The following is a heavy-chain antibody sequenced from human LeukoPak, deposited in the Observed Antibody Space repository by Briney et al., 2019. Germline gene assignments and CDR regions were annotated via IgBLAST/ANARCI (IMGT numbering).Heavy chain of an antibody. Sequence: PGGPLRLSCAVSGFIVSSNYMTWVRQAPGKGLEWVSVIHAGGRTYYADSVRGRFTISRDNSKNTLYLQMNSLRVEDTAVYYCARAGNSLGFEYWGQGTLVTVSS. D-gene: IGHD4-23*01. V-gene: IGHV3-53*01. J-gene: IGHJ4*02. CDR3: ARAGNSLGFEY. CDR2: IHAGGRT. CDR1: GFIVSSNY.